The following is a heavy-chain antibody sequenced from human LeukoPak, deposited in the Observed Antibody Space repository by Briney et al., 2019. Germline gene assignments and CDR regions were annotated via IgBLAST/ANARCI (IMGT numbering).Heavy chain of an antibody. CDR1: GYTFTNNY. CDR2: INPSGGST. D-gene: IGHD2-15*01. V-gene: IGHV1-46*01. CDR3: VRAVGIVVVVVATLDY. Sequence: ASVKVSCKASGYTFTNNYMHWVRQAPGQGLEWMGIINPSGGSTNYAQKFQGRVTMTRDTSASTVYMELSSLRSEDTAVYYCVRAVGIVVVVVATLDYWGQGTLVTVSS. J-gene: IGHJ4*02.